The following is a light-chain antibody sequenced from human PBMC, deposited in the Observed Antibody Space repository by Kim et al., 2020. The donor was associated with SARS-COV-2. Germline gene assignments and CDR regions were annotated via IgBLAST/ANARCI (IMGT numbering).Light chain of an antibody. CDR1: SLRTYY. V-gene: IGLV3-19*01. J-gene: IGLJ2*01. CDR3: QSRDSGGNVV. Sequence: SSELTQDPAVSVALEQTVTITCQGDSLRTYYATWYQQKPRQAPVLVIYGRNNRPSGIPDRFSGSTSGNTASLTISASQAGDEADFYCQSRDSGGNVVFGGGTQLTVL. CDR2: GRN.